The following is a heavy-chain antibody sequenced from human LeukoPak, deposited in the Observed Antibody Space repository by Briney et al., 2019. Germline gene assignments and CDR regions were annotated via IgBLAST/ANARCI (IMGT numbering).Heavy chain of an antibody. D-gene: IGHD6-19*01. Sequence: ASVKVSCKASGYTFTGYYMHWVRQAPGQGLEWMGWINPNSGGTNYAQKFQGRVTMTRDTSTSTVYMELSSLRSEDTAVYYCARWSAGNGYYFDYWGQGTLVTVSS. CDR2: INPNSGGT. J-gene: IGHJ4*02. CDR1: GYTFTGYY. CDR3: ARWSAGNGYYFDY. V-gene: IGHV1-2*02.